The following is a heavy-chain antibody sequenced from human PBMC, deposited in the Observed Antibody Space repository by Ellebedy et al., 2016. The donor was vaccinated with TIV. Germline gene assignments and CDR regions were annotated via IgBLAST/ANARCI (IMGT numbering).Heavy chain of an antibody. Sequence: SETLSLTCTVSGYSISSGYYWGWIRQPPGKGLEWIGYIYYTGSTNYNPSLKSRVTISVDTSKKQFSLKLSSVTAADTAVYYCARGLGYDSNLDYWGQGTLVTVSS. D-gene: IGHD3-22*01. CDR2: IYYTGST. J-gene: IGHJ4*02. CDR1: GYSISSGYY. CDR3: ARGLGYDSNLDY. V-gene: IGHV4-61*01.